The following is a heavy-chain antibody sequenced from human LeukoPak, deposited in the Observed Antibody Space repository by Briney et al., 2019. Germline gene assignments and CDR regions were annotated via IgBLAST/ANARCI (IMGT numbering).Heavy chain of an antibody. Sequence: PGGSLRLSCAASGFTFSSYWMSWVRQAPGKGLEWVSYISSSGGLIYYADSVKGRFTISRDNAKNSLYLQMNSLRAEDTAVYYCARVRDSSGCPDYWGQGTLVTVSS. CDR1: GFTFSSYW. CDR2: ISSSGGLI. CDR3: ARVRDSSGCPDY. D-gene: IGHD6-19*01. J-gene: IGHJ4*02. V-gene: IGHV3-48*04.